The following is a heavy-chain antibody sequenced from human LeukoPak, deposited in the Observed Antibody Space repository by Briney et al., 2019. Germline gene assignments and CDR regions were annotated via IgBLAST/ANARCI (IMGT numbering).Heavy chain of an antibody. D-gene: IGHD3-9*01. V-gene: IGHV3-15*07. CDR2: IKTKSEGGTI. J-gene: IGHJ4*02. CDR1: GFTFTNAW. Sequence: AGGSLRLSCAASGFTFTNAWMHWVRQAPGKGLGWVGRIKTKSEGGTIDYAAPVRGRFTISRDDSENTLYLQMNSLKTEDTALYYCSTDQGGDILTGCWGQGTLVTVSS. CDR3: STDQGGDILTGC.